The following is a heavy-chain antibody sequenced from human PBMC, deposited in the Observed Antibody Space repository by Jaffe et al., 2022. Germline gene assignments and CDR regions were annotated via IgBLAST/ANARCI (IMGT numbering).Heavy chain of an antibody. CDR3: ARGDIVVVVAACLVDY. CDR2: INPNSGGT. J-gene: IGHJ4*02. Sequence: QVQLVQSGAEVKKPGASVKVSCKASGYTFTGYYMHWVRQAPGQGLEWMGRINPNSGGTNYAQKFQGRVTMTRDTSISTAYMELSRLRSDDTAVYYCARGDIVVVVAACLVDYWGQGTLVTVSS. D-gene: IGHD2-15*01. CDR1: GYTFTGYY. V-gene: IGHV1-2*06.